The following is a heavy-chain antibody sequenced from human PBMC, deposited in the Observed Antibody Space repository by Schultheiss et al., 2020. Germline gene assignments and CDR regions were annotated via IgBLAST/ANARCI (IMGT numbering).Heavy chain of an antibody. D-gene: IGHD7-27*01. V-gene: IGHV3-7*01. J-gene: IGHJ4*02. CDR2: IKEDGSDR. CDR3: ARDWGNGDY. Sequence: GGSLRLSCAASGFTFSDYWMSWVRQAPGKGLEWVANIKEDGSDRNYVESVKGRFTISRDNAKNSLYLQMNSLRVEDTAVYYCARDWGNGDYWGQGTLVT. CDR1: GFTFSDYW.